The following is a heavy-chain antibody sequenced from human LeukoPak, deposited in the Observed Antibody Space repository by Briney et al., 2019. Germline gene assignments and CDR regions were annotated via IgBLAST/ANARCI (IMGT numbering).Heavy chain of an antibody. CDR1: GGSFSGYY. CDR2: INHSGST. D-gene: IGHD2-2*01. Sequence: SSETLSLTCAVYGGSFSGYYWSWIRQPPGKGLEWIGEINHSGSTNYSPSLKSRVTISVDTSKNQFSLKLSSVTAADTAVYYCARGIVVVPAASPTHFDYWGQGTLVTVSS. V-gene: IGHV4-34*01. J-gene: IGHJ4*02. CDR3: ARGIVVVPAASPTHFDY.